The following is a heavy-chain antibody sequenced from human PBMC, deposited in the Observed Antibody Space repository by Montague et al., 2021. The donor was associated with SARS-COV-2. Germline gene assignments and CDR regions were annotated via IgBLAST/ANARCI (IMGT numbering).Heavy chain of an antibody. CDR3: AKSRGIRYDSSGYYYPLDY. V-gene: IGHV3-23*03. D-gene: IGHD3-22*01. Sequence: SLRLSCAASGFTFSRYGMHWVRQAPGKGLEWVSVIYSGGSSTYYADSVKGRFTISRDNSKNTLYLQMNSLRAEDTAVYYCAKSRGIRYDSSGYYYPLDYWGQGTLVTVSS. CDR2: IYSGGSST. CDR1: GFTFSRYG. J-gene: IGHJ4*02.